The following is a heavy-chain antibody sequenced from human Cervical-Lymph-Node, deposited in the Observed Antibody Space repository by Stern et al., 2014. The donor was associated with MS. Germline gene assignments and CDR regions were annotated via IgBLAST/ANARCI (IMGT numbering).Heavy chain of an antibody. V-gene: IGHV4-4*02. D-gene: IGHD6-13*01. J-gene: IGHJ4*02. CDR2: IYHSGST. CDR1: GLSISSSSW. CDR3: ARGIIADGHFDH. Sequence: QLQLQESGPGLVKPSETLSLTCAVSGLSISSSSWWSWVRQSPRKGLEWIGEIYHSGSTNYNTSLKSRVTISVDKSKNQFSLNLSSVTAADTAVYYCARGIIADGHFDHWGQGTLVTVSS.